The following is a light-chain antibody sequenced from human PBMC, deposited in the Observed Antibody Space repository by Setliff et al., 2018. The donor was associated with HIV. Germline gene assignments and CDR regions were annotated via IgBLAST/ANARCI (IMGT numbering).Light chain of an antibody. Sequence: LAQPASVSGSPGQSITISCTGTSRDVGGGPNYVSWYQQYPGQAPKLMIYEVTKRPAGVSDRFSGSKSGNTASLIISGLQTEDEAEYYCSSFTSSSTYVFGIGTKVTVL. CDR2: EVT. CDR3: SSFTSSSTYV. CDR1: SRDVGGGPNY. J-gene: IGLJ1*01. V-gene: IGLV2-14*01.